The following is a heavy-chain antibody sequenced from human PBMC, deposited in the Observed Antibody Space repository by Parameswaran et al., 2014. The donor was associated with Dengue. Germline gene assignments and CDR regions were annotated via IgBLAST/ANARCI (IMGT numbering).Heavy chain of an antibody. J-gene: IGHJ6*02. Sequence: WVRQAPGKRLEWMGWINAGNGNTKYSQKFQGRVTITRDTSASTAYMELSSLRDEDTAVYYCAREKPYYYDSSGYFWGSYRKGDYYYGMDVWGQGTTVTVSS. CDR3: AREKPYYYDSSGYFWGSYRKGDYYYGMDV. D-gene: IGHD3-22*01. V-gene: IGHV1-3*01. CDR2: INAGNGNT.